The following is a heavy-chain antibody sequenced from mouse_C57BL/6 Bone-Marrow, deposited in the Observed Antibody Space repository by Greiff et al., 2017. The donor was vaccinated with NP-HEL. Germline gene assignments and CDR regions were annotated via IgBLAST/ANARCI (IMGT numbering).Heavy chain of an antibody. D-gene: IGHD1-1*01. Sequence: QVQLQQSGAELARPGASVKLSCKASGYTFTSYGISWVKQRTGQGLEWIGEIYPRGGNTYYTEKLKGKVTLTADKSSSTAYMELRSLTSEDSAVYFCARGSITTVVSTTPLYVFDYGGRGTTLTVSA. CDR3: ARGSITTVVSTTPLYVFDY. CDR2: IYPRGGNT. J-gene: IGHJ2*01. V-gene: IGHV1-81*01. CDR1: GYTFTSYG.